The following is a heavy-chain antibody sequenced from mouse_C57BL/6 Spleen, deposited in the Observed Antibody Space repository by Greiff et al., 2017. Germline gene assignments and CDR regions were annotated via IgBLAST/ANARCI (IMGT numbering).Heavy chain of an antibody. CDR2: INPSSGYT. D-gene: IGHD1-1*02. Sequence: VQLQQSGAELARPGASVKMSCKASGYTFTSYTMHWVKQRPGQGLEWIGYINPSSGYTKYNQKFKDKATLTADKSSSTAYMQLSSLTSEDSAVYYCARSSYGEYFDYWGQGTTLTVSS. V-gene: IGHV1-4*01. J-gene: IGHJ2*01. CDR3: ARSSYGEYFDY. CDR1: GYTFTSYT.